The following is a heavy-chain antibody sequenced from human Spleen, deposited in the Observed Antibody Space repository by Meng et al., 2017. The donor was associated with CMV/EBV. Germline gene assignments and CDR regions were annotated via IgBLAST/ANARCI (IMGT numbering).Heavy chain of an antibody. D-gene: IGHD3-16*02. CDR1: YG. J-gene: IGHJ3*02. V-gene: IGHV3-30*02. Sequence: YGMHWVRQAPGKGLEWVAFLWYDGTNKYYADSVKGRFTISRDNSKDTLYLQMNSLRAEDTAIYYCAKDIHGVYDYARGSYRPDAFDIWGQGTMVTVSS. CDR3: AKDIHGVYDYARGSYRPDAFDI. CDR2: LWYDGTNK.